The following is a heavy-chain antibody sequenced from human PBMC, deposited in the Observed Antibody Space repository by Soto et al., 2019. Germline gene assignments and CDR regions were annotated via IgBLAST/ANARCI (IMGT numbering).Heavy chain of an antibody. CDR3: AHSSPQLAYDY. D-gene: IGHD6-13*01. CDR2: IYWDDDK. Sequence: QITLKESGPTLVKPTQTLTLTCTFSGFSLTTSGVGVGWIRQPPGKALEWLALIYWDDDKLYSPSLKSRLTITKDTSKGQVVLTMTNMDPVDTATYYCAHSSPQLAYDYWGQGTLVTVSS. CDR1: GFSLTTSGVG. J-gene: IGHJ4*02. V-gene: IGHV2-5*02.